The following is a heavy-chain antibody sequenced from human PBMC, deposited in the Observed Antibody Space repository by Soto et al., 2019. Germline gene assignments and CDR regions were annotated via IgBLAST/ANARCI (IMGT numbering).Heavy chain of an antibody. CDR1: GFVFRTNA. J-gene: IGHJ4*02. V-gene: IGHV3-23*04. CDR2: IRGSGDNT. CDR3: ASLKIYCRGETCYSGYHDY. Sequence: DEQLVESGGDLVQPGGSLRLSCAASGFVFRTNAMSWVRQRPGQGLEWVSAIRGSGDNTYYADSVKGRFSISRDNSKNTLFRQMNSLRAEDTPIYYCASLKIYCRGETCYSGYHDYWGQGTLVTVSS. D-gene: IGHD2-15*01.